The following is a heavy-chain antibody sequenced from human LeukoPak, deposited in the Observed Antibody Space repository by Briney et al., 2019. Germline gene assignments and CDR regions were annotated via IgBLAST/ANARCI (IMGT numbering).Heavy chain of an antibody. D-gene: IGHD2-21*01. CDR1: GFTFSGYV. Sequence: GGSLRLSCAASGFTFSGYVMSWVRQAPGKGLEWVSAISGSGGSTYYADSVKGRFTISRDNSKNTLYLQMNSLRAEDTAIYYCAKAWSGGLGFFDYWGQGTLVTVSS. J-gene: IGHJ4*02. CDR3: AKAWSGGLGFFDY. V-gene: IGHV3-23*01. CDR2: ISGSGGST.